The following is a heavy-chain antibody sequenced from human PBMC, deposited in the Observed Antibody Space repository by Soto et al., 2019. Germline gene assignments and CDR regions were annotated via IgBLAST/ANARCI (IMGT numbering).Heavy chain of an antibody. Sequence: QVLLVESGGGVVQPGRSLRISCAVSGFTFSSFGMHWVRQAPGKGLEXGAVLSDDGSSKHYADSLKGRFTISRDNXXXXXXXXXXXXXXXXXXXXXXXXXXXXXXXXXXXPGYWGQGTLVTVSS. CDR3: XXXXXXXXXXXXXPGY. V-gene: IGHV3-30*03. D-gene: IGHD6-13*01. CDR2: LSDDGSSK. J-gene: IGHJ4*02. CDR1: GFTFSSFG.